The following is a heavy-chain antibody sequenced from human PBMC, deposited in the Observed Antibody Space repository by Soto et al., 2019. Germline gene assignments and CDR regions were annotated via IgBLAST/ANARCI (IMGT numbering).Heavy chain of an antibody. V-gene: IGHV4-59*01. CDR1: GGSISSYY. CDR3: ARVLTIFGVVPYYYMDV. D-gene: IGHD3-3*01. CDR2: IYYSGST. Sequence: SETLSLTCTVSGGSISSYYWSWIRQPPGKGLEWIGYIYYSGSTNYNPSLKSRVTISVDTSKNQFSLKLSSVTAADTAVYYCARVLTIFGVVPYYYMDVWAKGTTVTVSS. J-gene: IGHJ6*03.